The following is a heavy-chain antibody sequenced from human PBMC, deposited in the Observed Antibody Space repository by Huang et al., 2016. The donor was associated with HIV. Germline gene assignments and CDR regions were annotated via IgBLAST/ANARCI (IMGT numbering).Heavy chain of an antibody. CDR1: GYAFSDYG. CDR3: ARDPKYHSFPYFRQRRGIEI. Sequence: QIRLVQSGAEVKKPGASVRVSCQASGYAFSDYGFSWVRQAPGQGPEWVGWIIASNGETNYGLRFQGRVTLTTDTSTTTVYMDLRSLRSDDTAVYYCARDPKYHSFPYFRQRRGIEIWGQGTVVTVSS. D-gene: IGHD3-16*01. V-gene: IGHV1-18*04. CDR2: IIASNGET. J-gene: IGHJ3*02.